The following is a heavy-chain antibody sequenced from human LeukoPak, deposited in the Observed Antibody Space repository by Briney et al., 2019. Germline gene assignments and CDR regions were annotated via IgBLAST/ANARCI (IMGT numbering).Heavy chain of an antibody. CDR1: GFTVSSNY. V-gene: IGHV3-53*01. CDR3: ARYDGGSGPFDY. J-gene: IGHJ4*02. Sequence: PGGSLRLSGAVSGFTVSSNYMSWVRQAPGKGLEWVSVLYSGGNTYYADSVKGRFTISRDNSKNTLYLQMNSLRAEDTAVYYCARYDGGSGPFDYWGQGTLVTVSS. CDR2: LYSGGNT. D-gene: IGHD3-10*01.